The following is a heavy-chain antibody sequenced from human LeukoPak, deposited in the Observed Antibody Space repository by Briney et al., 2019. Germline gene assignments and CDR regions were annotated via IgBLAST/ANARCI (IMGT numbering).Heavy chain of an antibody. V-gene: IGHV3-21*01. Sequence: GGSLRLSCAASGFTFSSYSMXXVRQAPGXXXXXXXXXXSSSXXXXXADSXXXXXXXSXDNAKNSLYLQMNSLRAEDTAVYYCARGRYDSSGYYLDAFDIWGQGTMVTVSS. CDR2: XXSSSXXX. CDR1: GFTFSSYS. D-gene: IGHD3-22*01. CDR3: ARGRYDSSGYYLDAFDI. J-gene: IGHJ3*02.